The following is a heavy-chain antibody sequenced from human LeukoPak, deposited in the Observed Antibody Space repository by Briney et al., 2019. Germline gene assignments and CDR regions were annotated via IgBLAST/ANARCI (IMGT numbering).Heavy chain of an antibody. CDR2: IYYSGST. Sequence: SETLSLTCTVSGGSISSYYWSWILQPPGKGLEWIGYIYYSGSTNFNPSLKSRVTISVDTSKNQFSLKLSSVTAADTAVYYCARRAFYYDSSGIYYFDYWGQGTLVTVSS. CDR3: ARRAFYYDSSGIYYFDY. V-gene: IGHV4-59*01. CDR1: GGSISSYY. D-gene: IGHD3-22*01. J-gene: IGHJ4*02.